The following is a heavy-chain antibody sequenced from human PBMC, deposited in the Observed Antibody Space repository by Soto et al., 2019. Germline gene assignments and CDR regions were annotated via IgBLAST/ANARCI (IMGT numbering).Heavy chain of an antibody. CDR1: GGTFSSYA. D-gene: IGHD3-10*01. CDR2: IIPIFGTA. CDR3: AFSGVNEHYYYYGMDV. V-gene: IGHV1-69*06. Sequence: QVQLVQSGAEVKKPGSSVKVSCKASGGTFSSYAISWVRQAPGQGLEWMGGIIPIFGTANYAQKFQGRVTITADKSTSTAYMELSSLRSEDTAVYYCAFSGVNEHYYYYGMDVWGQGTTVTVSS. J-gene: IGHJ6*02.